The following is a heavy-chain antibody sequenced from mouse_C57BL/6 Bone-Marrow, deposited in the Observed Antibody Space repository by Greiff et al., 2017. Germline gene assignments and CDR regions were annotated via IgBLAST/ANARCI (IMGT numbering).Heavy chain of an antibody. CDR2: IYPGGGYT. V-gene: IGHV1-63*01. D-gene: IGHD2-13*01. Sequence: QVQLQQSGAELVRPGTSVKMSCKASGYTFTNYWIGWAKQRPGHGLEWIGDIYPGGGYTNYNEKFKGKATLTADKSSSAAYMQSSSLTSEDSAIYYCAREEGDNSWYFDVWGTGTTVTVSS. J-gene: IGHJ1*03. CDR3: AREEGDNSWYFDV. CDR1: GYTFTNYW.